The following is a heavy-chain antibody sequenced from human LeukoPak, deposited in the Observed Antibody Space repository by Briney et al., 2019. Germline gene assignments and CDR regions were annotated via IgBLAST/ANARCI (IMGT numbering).Heavy chain of an antibody. CDR1: GGSISSYY. V-gene: IGHV4-4*07. J-gene: IGHJ5*01. CDR2: IYTSGST. Sequence: SETLSLTCTVSGGSISSYYWSWIRQSAGKGLEWIGHIYTSGSTNYNPSFKSRVTMSVDTSKNQFSLKLSSVTAADTAVYYCARDAGSYTYSYGSGSLNWFDSWGQGTLVTVSS. D-gene: IGHD3-10*01. CDR3: ARDAGSYTYSYGSGSLNWFDS.